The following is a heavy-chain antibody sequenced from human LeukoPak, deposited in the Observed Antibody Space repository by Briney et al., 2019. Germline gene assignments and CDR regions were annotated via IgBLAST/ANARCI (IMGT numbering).Heavy chain of an antibody. J-gene: IGHJ6*02. CDR1: GGSISSYY. CDR2: IYYSGST. CDR3: ARERVVAARGYGMDV. Sequence: PSETLSLTCTVSGGSISSYYWSWIRQPPGTGLEWIGYIYYSGSTNYHSSLRSRVTISVDTSKNQFSLKLSSVAAADTAVYYCARERVVAARGYGMDVWGQGTTVTVSS. V-gene: IGHV4-59*01. D-gene: IGHD6-6*01.